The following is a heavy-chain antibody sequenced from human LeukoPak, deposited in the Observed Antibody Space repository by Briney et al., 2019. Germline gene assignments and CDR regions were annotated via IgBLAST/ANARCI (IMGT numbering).Heavy chain of an antibody. D-gene: IGHD1-1*01. CDR2: VDHTGST. CDR3: ARGRVSSSTWYSTYYYYFYMDV. Sequence: TSKTLSLTCSVSDDSITMYYWTWIRQPPGKGLEWIGYVDHTGSTNFNPSLNGRVSISRDTTKNLFSLRLRSVTAADTAVYFCARGRVSSSTWYSTYYYYFYMDVWGKGTTVTVSS. J-gene: IGHJ6*03. CDR1: DDSITMYY. V-gene: IGHV4-59*01.